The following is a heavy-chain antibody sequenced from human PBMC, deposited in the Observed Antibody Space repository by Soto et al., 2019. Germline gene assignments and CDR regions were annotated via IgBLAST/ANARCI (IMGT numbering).Heavy chain of an antibody. D-gene: IGHD3-16*01. Sequence: PGGSLRLSCAASGFTFSSYAMHWVRQAPGKGPEWVAVISYDGSNKYYADSVKGRFTISRDNSKNTLYLQMNSLRAEDTAVYYCASLPLGESTWGYYSYYGMDVWGQGTTVTVSS. CDR1: GFTFSSYA. V-gene: IGHV3-30-3*01. J-gene: IGHJ6*02. CDR3: ASLPLGESTWGYYSYYGMDV. CDR2: ISYDGSNK.